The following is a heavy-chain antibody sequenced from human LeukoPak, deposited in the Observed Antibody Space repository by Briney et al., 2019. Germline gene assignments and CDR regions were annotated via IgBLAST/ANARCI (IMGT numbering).Heavy chain of an antibody. CDR2: ISGSGGST. V-gene: IGHV3-23*01. Sequence: GGSLRLSCAVSGFTFSSYAMSWVRQAPGKGLEWVSAISGSGGSTYYADSVRGRFTISRDNSKSTLYLQMNSLRVEDTAIYYCAIREPIGYWGQGSLVTVSP. D-gene: IGHD6-13*01. CDR1: GFTFSSYA. J-gene: IGHJ4*02. CDR3: AIREPIGY.